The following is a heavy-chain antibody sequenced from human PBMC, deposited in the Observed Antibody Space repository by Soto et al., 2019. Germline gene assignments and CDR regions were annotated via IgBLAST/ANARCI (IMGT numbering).Heavy chain of an antibody. Sequence: PSETLSLTCTVSGGSINTFYWGWVRQPAGKGLGWIGRIFSSGSTSFNPSLESRVAMSVDTSKNHFSLNLSSVTAADMAVYYCAREGSYSAYNFAHGIQLWSFDFWGQGALVTVSS. J-gene: IGHJ4*02. CDR1: GGSINTFY. CDR3: AREGSYSAYNFAHGIQLWSFDF. D-gene: IGHD5-12*01. V-gene: IGHV4-4*07. CDR2: IFSSGST.